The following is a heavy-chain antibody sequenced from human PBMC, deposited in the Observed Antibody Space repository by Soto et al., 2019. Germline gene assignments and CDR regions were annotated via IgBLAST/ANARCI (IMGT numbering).Heavy chain of an antibody. CDR1: GYSISSGYY. V-gene: IGHV4-38-2*02. CDR2: IYHSGST. D-gene: IGHD5-12*01. Sequence: SETLSLTCAVSGYSISSGYYWGWIRQPPGKGLEWIGSIYHSGSTYYNPSLKSRVTISVDTSKNQFSLKLSSVTAADTAVYYCARDRGYSGYDWIYYYGMDVWGQGTTVTVSS. CDR3: ARDRGYSGYDWIYYYGMDV. J-gene: IGHJ6*02.